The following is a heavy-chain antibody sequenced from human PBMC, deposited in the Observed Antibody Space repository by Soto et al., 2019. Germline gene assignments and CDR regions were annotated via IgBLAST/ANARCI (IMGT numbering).Heavy chain of an antibody. CDR1: GFTFSSYA. J-gene: IGHJ4*02. CDR2: IRSDGGGT. Sequence: EVQLLESEGGLVQPGGSLRLSCAASGFTFSSYAMTWVRQAPGKGLEWVSAIRSDGGGTYYADSVKGRFTISRDNSKNTLYLQMNSLRAEDTALYYCAKDYIRLADYWGQGTLVTVSS. CDR3: AKDYIRLADY. D-gene: IGHD2-15*01. V-gene: IGHV3-23*01.